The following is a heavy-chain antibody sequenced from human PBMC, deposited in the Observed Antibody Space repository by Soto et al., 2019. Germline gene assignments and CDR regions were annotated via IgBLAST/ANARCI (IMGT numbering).Heavy chain of an antibody. V-gene: IGHV3-7*03. Sequence: GGSLRLSCAASGFTFSSYWMSWVRQAPGKGLEWVANIKQDGSEKDYVDSVKGRFTISRDNAKNSLYLQMNSLRAEDTAVYLCAGVGNDAFDIWGQGTMVTFSS. CDR2: IKQDGSEK. J-gene: IGHJ3*02. CDR3: AGVGNDAFDI. CDR1: GFTFSSYW.